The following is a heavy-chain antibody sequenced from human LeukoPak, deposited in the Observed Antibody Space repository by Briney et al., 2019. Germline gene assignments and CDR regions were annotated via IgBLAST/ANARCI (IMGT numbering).Heavy chain of an antibody. CDR1: GGSFSGYY. V-gene: IGHV4-34*01. CDR3: ARLPRIVGATGVFDY. D-gene: IGHD1-26*01. CDR2: INHSGST. J-gene: IGHJ4*02. Sequence: SETLSLTCAAYGGSFSGYYWSWIRQPPGKGLEWIGEINHSGSTNYNPSLKSRVTISVDTSKNQFSLKLSSVTAADTAVYYCARLPRIVGATGVFDYWGQGTLVTVSS.